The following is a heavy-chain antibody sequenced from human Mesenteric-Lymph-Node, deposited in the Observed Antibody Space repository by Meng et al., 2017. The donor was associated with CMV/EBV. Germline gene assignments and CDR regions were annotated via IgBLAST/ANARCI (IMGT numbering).Heavy chain of an antibody. CDR1: FSGSL. Sequence: FSGSLLPWVRQAPGQGLEWVGRIHPNSGATNYAQKFQGRVTMTRDTSITTVSMEMRSLRSDDTAVYYCGRLMQGYNSAGTCNWYDYWGQGTLVTVSS. J-gene: IGHJ5*01. CDR3: GRLMQGYNSAGTCNWYDY. V-gene: IGHV1-2*06. CDR2: IHPNSGAT. D-gene: IGHD2-15*01.